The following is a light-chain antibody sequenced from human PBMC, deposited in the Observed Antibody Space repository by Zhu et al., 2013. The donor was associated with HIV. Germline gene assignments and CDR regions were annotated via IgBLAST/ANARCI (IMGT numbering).Light chain of an antibody. CDR3: QSYDSSLSVNVV. Sequence: QSVLTQPPSASGSPGQRVTISCSGSTSNIGSNAVNWYLQVPGTAPKLLIHSNNQRPSGVPDRFSGSKSGTSASLAITGLQADDEAYYYCQSYDSSLSVNVVFGGGTKLTVL. V-gene: IGLV1-44*01. CDR2: SNN. CDR1: TSNIGSNA. J-gene: IGLJ2*01.